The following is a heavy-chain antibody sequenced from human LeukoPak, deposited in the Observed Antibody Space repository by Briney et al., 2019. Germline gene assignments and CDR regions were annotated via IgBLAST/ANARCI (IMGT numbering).Heavy chain of an antibody. CDR2: INWNGVST. CDR3: AREDGFCSGGSCYQH. D-gene: IGHD2-15*01. Sequence: GGSLRLSCAASGFTFDDYGMSWVRQAPGKGLEWVSFINWNGVSTDHADSVKGRFTISRDNAKNSLFLQMNSLRAEDTALYYCAREDGFCSGGSCYQHWGQGTLVTVSS. V-gene: IGHV3-20*04. CDR1: GFTFDDYG. J-gene: IGHJ1*01.